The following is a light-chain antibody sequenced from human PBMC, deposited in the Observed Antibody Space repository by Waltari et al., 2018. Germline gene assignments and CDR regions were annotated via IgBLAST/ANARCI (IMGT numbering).Light chain of an antibody. V-gene: IGKV3-11*01. Sequence: EIVLTQSPATLSLSPGERATLSCRASQSVRSYLAWYQQKPGQAPRLLIYDASNRATGVPARFIGSGSGTDFTLTISSLESEDFAFYYCQQRNDWPLTFGGGTKVEIK. CDR2: DAS. J-gene: IGKJ4*01. CDR3: QQRNDWPLT. CDR1: QSVRSY.